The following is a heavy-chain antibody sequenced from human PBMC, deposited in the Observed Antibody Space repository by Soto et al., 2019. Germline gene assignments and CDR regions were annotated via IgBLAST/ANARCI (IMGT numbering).Heavy chain of an antibody. D-gene: IGHD3-9*01. V-gene: IGHV3-23*01. J-gene: IGHJ4*02. Sequence: PWGSLRLSCAASGFSFSTYAMTWVRQAPGKGLQWVSAISGGGSNTHYADSVKGRFTISRDNSKKLLHLQMNSLRAEDTAIYYCAKFSAASVYDISSAPDYWGQGTLVTVSS. CDR2: ISGGGSNT. CDR3: AKFSAASVYDISSAPDY. CDR1: GFSFSTYA.